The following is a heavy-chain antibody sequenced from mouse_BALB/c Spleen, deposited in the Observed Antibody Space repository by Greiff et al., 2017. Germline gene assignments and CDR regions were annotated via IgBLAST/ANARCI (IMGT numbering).Heavy chain of an antibody. J-gene: IGHJ4*01. CDR1: GFTFSSYG. CDR2: ISSGGSYT. V-gene: IGHV5-6*02. D-gene: IGHD3-2*01. Sequence: EVMLVESGGDLVKPGGSLKLSCAASGFTFSSYGMSWVRQTPDKRLEWVATISSGGSYTYYPDSVKGRFTISRDNAKNTLYLQMSSLKSEDTAMYYRARDSSGWGDYWGQGTSVTVSS. CDR3: ARDSSGWGDY.